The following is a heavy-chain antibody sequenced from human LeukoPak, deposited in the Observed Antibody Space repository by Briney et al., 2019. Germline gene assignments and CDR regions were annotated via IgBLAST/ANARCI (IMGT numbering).Heavy chain of an antibody. J-gene: IGHJ4*02. D-gene: IGHD6-19*01. CDR2: INPNSGDT. CDR3: ARDKSGNSGWYSYFDY. V-gene: IGHV1-2*02. CDR1: GYTFTGYY. Sequence: GASVKVSCKASGYTFTGYYMHWARQAPGQGLEWMGWINPNSGDTNYAQKFQGRVTMTRDTSISTAYMELSRLRSDDTAVYYCARDKSGNSGWYSYFDYWGQGTLVTVSS.